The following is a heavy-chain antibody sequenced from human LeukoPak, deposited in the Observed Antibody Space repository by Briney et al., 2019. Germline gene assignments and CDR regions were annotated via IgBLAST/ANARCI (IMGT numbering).Heavy chain of an antibody. CDR1: GGSISSGGYS. D-gene: IGHD1-26*01. CDR3: ARGFVGAPAYFDL. V-gene: IGHV4-30-2*01. J-gene: IGHJ2*01. CDR2: IYHSGST. Sequence: SETLSLTCAVSGGSISSGGYSWSWIRQPPGKGLEWIGYIYHSGSTYYNPSLKSRVTISVDRSKNQFSLKLSSVTAADTAVYYCARGFVGAPAYFDLWGRGTLVTVSS.